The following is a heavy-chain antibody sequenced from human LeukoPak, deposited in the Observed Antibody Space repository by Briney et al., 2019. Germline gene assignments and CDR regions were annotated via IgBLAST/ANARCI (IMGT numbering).Heavy chain of an antibody. CDR3: TDPTRQGPHY. Sequence: GGSLRLSCAASGFTFSDAWMSWVRQAPGKGLEWIGQIKRKTDGGTTDYAAPVKGRFTISRDDSKNTLYLQMNSLKIEDTAVYHCTDPTRQGPHYWGQGTLVTVSS. CDR2: IKRKTDGGTT. CDR1: GFTFSDAW. V-gene: IGHV3-15*01. D-gene: IGHD1-14*01. J-gene: IGHJ4*02.